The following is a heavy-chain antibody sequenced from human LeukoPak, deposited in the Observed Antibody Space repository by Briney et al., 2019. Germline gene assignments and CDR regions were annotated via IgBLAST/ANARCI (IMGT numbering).Heavy chain of an antibody. J-gene: IGHJ6*03. CDR3: ARAGNVQPGLVGSEPSPNYYYYYMDV. V-gene: IGHV1-69*05. CDR2: IIPIFGTA. Sequence: SVKVSCKXSGGTFSSYAISWVRQAPGQGLEWMGGIIPIFGTANYSQKFQGRVTITTDESTSTAYMELSSLRSGDTAVYYCARAGNVQPGLVGSEPSPNYYYYYMDVWGKGTTVTVSS. CDR1: GGTFSSYA. D-gene: IGHD6-6*01.